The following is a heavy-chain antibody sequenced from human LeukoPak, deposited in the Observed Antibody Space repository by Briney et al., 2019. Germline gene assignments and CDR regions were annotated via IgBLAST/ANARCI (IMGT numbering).Heavy chain of an antibody. D-gene: IGHD3-9*01. CDR2: IYHSGST. CDR1: GGSISSSNW. CDR3: ARDAAYYDILTGYSPLGY. Sequence: SETLSLTCAVSGGSISSSNWWSWVRQPPGKGLEWIGEIYHSGSTNYNPSLKSRVTISVDTSKNQFSLKLSSVTAADTAVYYCARDAAYYDILTGYSPLGYWGQGTLVTVSS. J-gene: IGHJ4*02. V-gene: IGHV4-4*02.